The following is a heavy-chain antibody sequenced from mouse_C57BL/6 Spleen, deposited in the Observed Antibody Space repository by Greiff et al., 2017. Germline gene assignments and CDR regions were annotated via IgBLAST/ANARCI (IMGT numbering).Heavy chain of an antibody. Sequence: EVMLVESGGGLVKPGGSLKLSCAASGFTFSDYEMNWVRQAPEKGLEWIEDISSGSSTITYDHTLKGRFTISKNNAKTTLFLQMSRLRSKDTALYYGAKSGSSAAWFAYWGQGTLVTVSA. J-gene: IGHJ3*01. D-gene: IGHD1-1*01. CDR1: GFTFSDYE. CDR2: ISSGSSTI. CDR3: AKSGSSAAWFAY. V-gene: IGHV5-17*01.